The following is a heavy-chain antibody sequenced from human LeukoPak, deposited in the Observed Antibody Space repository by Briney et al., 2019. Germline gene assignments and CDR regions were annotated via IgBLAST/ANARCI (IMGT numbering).Heavy chain of an antibody. CDR1: GFTFGDYA. V-gene: IGHV3-49*04. J-gene: IGHJ6*02. D-gene: IGHD3-22*01. CDR2: IRSKAYGGTT. CDR3: TRALWVETYYYDSSGYYTIGYGMDV. Sequence: GGSLRLSCTASGFTFGDYAMSWVRQAPGRGLEWVGFIRSKAYGGTTEYAASVKGRFTISRDDSKSIAYLQMNSLKTEDTAVYYCTRALWVETYYYDSSGYYTIGYGMDVWGQGTTVTVS.